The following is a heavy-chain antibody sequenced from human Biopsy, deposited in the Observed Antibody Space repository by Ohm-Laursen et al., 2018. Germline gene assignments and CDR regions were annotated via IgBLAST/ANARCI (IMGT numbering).Heavy chain of an antibody. Sequence: SSVKVSCKTPGGTFINYGVNWVRQAPGQGLKWLGGNIPILGTGNYAQKFQDRVTVAADTSTSTATMELRSLRSDDTAVYYCATKLTGYFHHWGQGTLVIVSS. CDR2: NIPILGTG. CDR3: ATKLTGYFHH. V-gene: IGHV1-69*06. J-gene: IGHJ1*01. CDR1: GGTFINYG. D-gene: IGHD3-9*01.